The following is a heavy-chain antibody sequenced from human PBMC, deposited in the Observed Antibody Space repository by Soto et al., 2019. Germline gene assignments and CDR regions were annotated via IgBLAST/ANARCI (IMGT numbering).Heavy chain of an antibody. Sequence: SETLSLTCTVSSDSISNYYWSWIRQPPGKGLEWIGYIYYSGSTNYNPSLKSRVTISVDTSKNQFSLKLSSVTAADTAVYYCARGNWFFAEYYFDYWGQGTLVTVSS. J-gene: IGHJ4*02. CDR1: SDSISNYY. CDR2: IYYSGST. D-gene: IGHD1-1*01. CDR3: ARGNWFFAEYYFDY. V-gene: IGHV4-59*01.